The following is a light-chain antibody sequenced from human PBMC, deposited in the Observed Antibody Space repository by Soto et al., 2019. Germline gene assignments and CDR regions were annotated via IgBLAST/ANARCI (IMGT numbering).Light chain of an antibody. V-gene: IGLV2-14*01. Sequence: QCVLTQPASVSGAPGEWNTICCTGNSRDDGGYNHVSWYQQNPGKAPKHMMCEVSKRPSGVSNRFSGSKSGNTASLTISGLQAEDEADYYCSSYTTSSTRVFGTGTKVTVL. J-gene: IGLJ1*01. CDR2: EVS. CDR1: SRDDGGYNH. CDR3: SSYTTSSTRV.